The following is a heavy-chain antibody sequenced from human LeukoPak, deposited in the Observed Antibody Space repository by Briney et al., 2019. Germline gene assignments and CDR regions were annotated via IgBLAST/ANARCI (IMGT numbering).Heavy chain of an antibody. D-gene: IGHD3-22*01. CDR1: GFTFSSYA. V-gene: IGHV3-23*01. J-gene: IGHJ4*02. Sequence: GGSLRLSCAASGFTFSSYAMSWVRQAPGKGLEWVSAISGSGGSTYYADSVKGRFTISRDNSKNTLYLQMNSLRAEDTAVYYCANSDYYDSSGYYYGAWFPTPSHTVYWSQGTLVTVSS. CDR3: ANSDYYDSSGYYYGAWFPTPSHTVY. CDR2: ISGSGGST.